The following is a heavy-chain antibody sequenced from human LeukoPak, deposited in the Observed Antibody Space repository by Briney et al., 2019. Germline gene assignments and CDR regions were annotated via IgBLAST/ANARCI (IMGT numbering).Heavy chain of an antibody. V-gene: IGHV3-23*01. Sequence: GGPLRLSCAASGFTFSNYAMNWVRQAPGKGLEWVSTIRDNNIDTYYADSVRGRFTISRDNSKSTLYLQMSTLRAEDAAVYYCARDLYRGMDVWGQGTTVTVSS. CDR3: ARDLYRGMDV. CDR2: IRDNNIDT. CDR1: GFTFSNYA. D-gene: IGHD2/OR15-2a*01. J-gene: IGHJ6*02.